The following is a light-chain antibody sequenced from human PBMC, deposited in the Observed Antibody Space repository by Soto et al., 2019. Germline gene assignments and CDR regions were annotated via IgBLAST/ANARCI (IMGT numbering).Light chain of an antibody. J-gene: IGLJ1*01. Sequence: QSALTQPPSASGSPGQSVTISCTGTSSDVGGYNYVSWYQQHPGKAPKLMIYEVSKRPSGVPDRFSGSKSGNTASLTVSGLQAEDEADHYCSSYAGSTHYVFGTGTKLTVL. CDR1: SSDVGGYNY. CDR3: SSYAGSTHYV. V-gene: IGLV2-8*01. CDR2: EVS.